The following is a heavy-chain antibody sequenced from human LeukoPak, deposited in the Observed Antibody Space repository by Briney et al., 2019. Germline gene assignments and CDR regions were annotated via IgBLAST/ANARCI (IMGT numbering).Heavy chain of an antibody. J-gene: IGHJ4*02. CDR3: ARHSYSRDYFDY. V-gene: IGHV3-21*01. CDR2: ISSSSSYI. Sequence: GGSLRLSCAASGFTFSSYAMSWVRQAPGKGLEWVSSISSSSSYIYYADSVKGRFTISRDNAKNSLYLQMNSLRAEDTAVYYCARHSYSRDYFDYWGQGTLVTVSS. CDR1: GFTFSSYA. D-gene: IGHD2-15*01.